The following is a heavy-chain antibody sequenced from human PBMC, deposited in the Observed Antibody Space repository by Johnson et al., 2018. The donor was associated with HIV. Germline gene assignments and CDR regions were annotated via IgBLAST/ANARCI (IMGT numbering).Heavy chain of an antibody. J-gene: IGHJ3*02. V-gene: IGHV3-30*19. D-gene: IGHD1-26*01. Sequence: QEKLVESGGGVVQPGGSLRLSCAASGFTFSSYGMHWVRQAPGKGLEWVAIISYDGSYKFYADSVKGRFTISRDNAKNSLYLQMNSLRAEDTAVYYCATFGGGSFHAFDIWGQGTMVTVSS. CDR2: ISYDGSYK. CDR1: GFTFSSYG. CDR3: ATFGGGSFHAFDI.